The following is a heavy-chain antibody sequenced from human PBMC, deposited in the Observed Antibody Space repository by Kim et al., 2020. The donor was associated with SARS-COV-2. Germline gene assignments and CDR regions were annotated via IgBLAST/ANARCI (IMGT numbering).Heavy chain of an antibody. V-gene: IGHV4-31*01. J-gene: IGHJ4*02. CDR1: GGSISSGGYY. CDR2: IYYSGST. Sequence: SETLSLTCTVSGGSISSGGYYWSWIRQHPGKGLEWIGYIYYSGSTYYNPSLKSQVTISVDTSKNQFSLKLSSVTAADTAVYYCARERFSSGLDYWGQGTLVTVSS. CDR3: ARERFSSGLDY.